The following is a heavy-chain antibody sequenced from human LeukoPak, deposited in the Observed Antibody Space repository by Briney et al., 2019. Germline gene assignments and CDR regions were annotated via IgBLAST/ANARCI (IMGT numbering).Heavy chain of an antibody. CDR2: FDPEDGET. CDR3: ATHHHYDSSGYRRFDFDY. J-gene: IGHJ4*02. D-gene: IGHD3-22*01. CDR1: GYTLAGLS. V-gene: IGHV1-24*01. Sequence: VASVKVSCKVSGYTLAGLSMHWVRQAPGKGLEWMGGFDPEDGETIYAQKFQGRVTMTEDTSTDTAYMELSSLRSEDAAVYHSATHHHYDSSGYRRFDFDYWGQGTLVTVSS.